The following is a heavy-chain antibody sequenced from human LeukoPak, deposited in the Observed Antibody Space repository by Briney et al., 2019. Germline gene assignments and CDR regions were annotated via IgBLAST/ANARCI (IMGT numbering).Heavy chain of an antibody. CDR1: GGSISSSSYY. D-gene: IGHD3-3*01. Sequence: SGTLSLTCTVSGGSISSSSYYWGWIRQPPGKGLAWIGSIYYSGSTYYNPSLKSRVTISVDTSKNQFSLKLSSVTAADTAVYYCARGVVTGYNWFDPWGQGTLVTVSS. CDR2: IYYSGST. V-gene: IGHV4-39*07. J-gene: IGHJ5*02. CDR3: ARGVVTGYNWFDP.